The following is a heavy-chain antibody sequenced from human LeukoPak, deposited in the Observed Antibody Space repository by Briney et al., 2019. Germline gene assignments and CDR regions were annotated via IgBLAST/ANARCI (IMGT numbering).Heavy chain of an antibody. CDR2: INEDGSVQ. D-gene: IGHD2/OR15-2a*01. V-gene: IGHV3-7*01. J-gene: IGHJ4*01. CDR3: ASRESSMSRSH. Sequence: PGGSLRLSCAASGFIFSDYWMNWVRQVPGKGLEWVANINEDGSVQDYVHSVRGRFTISRDNTKNSMYLQMNSLRAEDTAIYYCASRESSMSRSHWGHGTLVTVSS. CDR1: GFIFSDYW.